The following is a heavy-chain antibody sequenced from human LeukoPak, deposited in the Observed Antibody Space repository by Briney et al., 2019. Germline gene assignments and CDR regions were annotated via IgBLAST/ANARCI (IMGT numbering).Heavy chain of an antibody. V-gene: IGHV3-30-3*01. J-gene: IGHJ5*02. D-gene: IGHD3-22*01. CDR1: GFTFSSYA. CDR3: ARSQDGVLTSPAGWFDP. Sequence: GGSLRLSCAASGFTFSSYAMHWVRQAPGKGLEWVAVISYDGSNKYYADSVKGRFTISRDNSKNTLYLQMNSLRAEDTAVYYCARSQDGVLTSPAGWFDPWGQGTLVTVSS. CDR2: ISYDGSNK.